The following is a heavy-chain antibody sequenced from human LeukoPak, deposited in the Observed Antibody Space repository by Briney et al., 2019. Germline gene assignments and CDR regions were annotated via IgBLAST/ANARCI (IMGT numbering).Heavy chain of an antibody. J-gene: IGHJ5*02. Sequence: SVKVSCKTSGGTFNNSDISWVRQAPGQGLEWLGGIMPLFGTAGYAQKFQGRVIITKDESTRTVYLELTSLTSDDTAVYYCARDVHGDYGSGWFDPWGQGTLVSVSS. CDR2: IMPLFGTA. V-gene: IGHV1-69*05. CDR3: ARDVHGDYGSGWFDP. CDR1: GGTFNNSD. D-gene: IGHD4-17*01.